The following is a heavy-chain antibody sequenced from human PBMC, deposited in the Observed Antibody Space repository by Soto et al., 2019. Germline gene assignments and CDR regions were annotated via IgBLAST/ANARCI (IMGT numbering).Heavy chain of an antibody. Sequence: KPSETLSLTCTVSGGSISSYYWSWIRQPPGKGLEWIGYIYYSGSTNYNPSLKSRVTISVDTSKNQFSLKLSSVTAADTAVYYCAREGYYYDSSGYWHYAFDIWGQGTMVTVSS. J-gene: IGHJ3*02. V-gene: IGHV4-59*01. D-gene: IGHD3-22*01. CDR2: IYYSGST. CDR3: AREGYYYDSSGYWHYAFDI. CDR1: GGSISSYY.